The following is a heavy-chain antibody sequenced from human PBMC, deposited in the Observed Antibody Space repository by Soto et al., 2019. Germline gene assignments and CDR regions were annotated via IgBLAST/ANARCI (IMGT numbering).Heavy chain of an antibody. Sequence: GRALRLSCAASGFTFSDAWMTWLRQTPGRGLEWVGLIKNKRSDEATDYAAAVKGRFIISRDDSKNTLYLQMHSLTTEDTAVYYCSKDGLNYGSFDYWGQGTLVTGSS. CDR1: GFTFSDAW. J-gene: IGHJ4*02. CDR3: SKDGLNYGSFDY. D-gene: IGHD1-7*01. V-gene: IGHV3-15*01. CDR2: IKNKRSDEAT.